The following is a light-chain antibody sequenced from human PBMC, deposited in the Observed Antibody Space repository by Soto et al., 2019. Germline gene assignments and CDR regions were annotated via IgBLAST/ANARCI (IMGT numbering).Light chain of an antibody. V-gene: IGKV3-15*01. J-gene: IGKJ4*01. CDR3: QQYSDWAPIT. Sequence: EIVMTQSPAALSLSPGERATLSCRASQSVGTNLAWYKQKPGQAPRPLIYGASARATDVPARFSGSGSGTDFTLTISSLQSEDFAVYYCQQYSDWAPITFGGGTKVDIK. CDR1: QSVGTN. CDR2: GAS.